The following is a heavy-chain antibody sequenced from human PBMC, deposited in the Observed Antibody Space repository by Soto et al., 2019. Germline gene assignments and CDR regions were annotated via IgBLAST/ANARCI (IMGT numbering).Heavy chain of an antibody. J-gene: IGHJ4*02. CDR2: IYSGGST. V-gene: IGHV3-53*01. Sequence: PGGSLRLSCAASGFTVSSNYMSWVRQAPGKGLEWVSVIYSGGSTYYADSVKGRFTISRDNSKNTLYLQMNSLRAEDTAVYYRARDNRAAAWNYWGQGTLVTVSS. CDR3: ARDNRAAAWNY. CDR1: GFTVSSNY. D-gene: IGHD6-13*01.